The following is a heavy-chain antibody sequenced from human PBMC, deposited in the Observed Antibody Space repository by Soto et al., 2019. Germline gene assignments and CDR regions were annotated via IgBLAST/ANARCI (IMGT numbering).Heavy chain of an antibody. CDR2: IYYSGST. Sequence: SETLSLTCTVSGGSISSYYWSWIRQPPGKGLEWIGYIYYSGSTNYNPSLKSRVTISVDTSKNQFSLKLSSVTAADTAVYYCARLGDVDAFDIWGQGTTVTVSS. J-gene: IGHJ3*02. CDR3: ARLGDVDAFDI. V-gene: IGHV4-59*01. CDR1: GGSISSYY. D-gene: IGHD2-21*02.